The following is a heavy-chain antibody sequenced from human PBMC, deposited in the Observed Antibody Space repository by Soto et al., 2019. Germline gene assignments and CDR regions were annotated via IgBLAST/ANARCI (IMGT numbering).Heavy chain of an antibody. V-gene: IGHV3-23*01. CDR3: AKGGPTFLNWFGP. D-gene: IGHD5-12*01. J-gene: IGHJ5*02. CDR2: ISNSGHSA. Sequence: PGGSLRLSCAASGFTFSSYAMNWVRRAPGKGLEWISVISNSGHSAYYADSVKGRFTISRDNSKNTLYLQIKSLRAEDTAAYYRAKGGPTFLNWFGPWGQGTLVTVPS. CDR1: GFTFSSYA.